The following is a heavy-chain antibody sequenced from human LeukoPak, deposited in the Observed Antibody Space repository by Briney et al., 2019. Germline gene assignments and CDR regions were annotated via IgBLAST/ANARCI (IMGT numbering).Heavy chain of an antibody. J-gene: IGHJ5*02. CDR1: GGSFTAYY. D-gene: IGHD5-12*01. CDR3: ARAYNGYDYP. CDR2: VNHSGTT. Sequence: SETLSLTCAVYGGSFTAYYWSWIRQTPGKGLEWIGEVNHSGTTNYNPSLKSRVTISVDTSKNQCSLKVTTVTAADTALYYCARAYNGYDYPWGQGTLVTVSS. V-gene: IGHV4-34*01.